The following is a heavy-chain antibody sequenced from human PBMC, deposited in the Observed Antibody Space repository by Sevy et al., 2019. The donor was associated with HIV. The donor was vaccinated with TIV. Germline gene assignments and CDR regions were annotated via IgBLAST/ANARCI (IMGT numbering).Heavy chain of an antibody. D-gene: IGHD2-15*01. CDR3: AGDAAYCSGGSCYSMSWFDP. V-gene: IGHV4-59*01. J-gene: IGHJ5*02. CDR1: GGSISSYY. Sequence: SETLSLTCTVSGGSISSYYWSWIRQPPGKGLEWIGYIYYSGSTNYNPSLKSRVTISVDTSKNQFSLKLSSVTAADTAVYYCAGDAAYCSGGSCYSMSWFDPWGQGTLVTVSS. CDR2: IYYSGST.